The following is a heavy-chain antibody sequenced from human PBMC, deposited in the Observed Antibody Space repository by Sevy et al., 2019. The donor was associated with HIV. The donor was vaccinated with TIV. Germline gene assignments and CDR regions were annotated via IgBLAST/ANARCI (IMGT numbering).Heavy chain of an antibody. CDR3: AKDVWFGEETTKYYYYGMDV. D-gene: IGHD3-10*01. CDR1: GFTFSSYA. CDR2: ISGSGGST. J-gene: IGHJ6*02. V-gene: IGHV3-23*01. Sequence: GGSLRLSCAASGFTFSSYAMSWVRQAPGKGLEWVSAISGSGGSTYYADSVKGRFTISRDNSKNTLYLQMNSLRAEDTAVYYCAKDVWFGEETTKYYYYGMDVWGQGTTVTVS.